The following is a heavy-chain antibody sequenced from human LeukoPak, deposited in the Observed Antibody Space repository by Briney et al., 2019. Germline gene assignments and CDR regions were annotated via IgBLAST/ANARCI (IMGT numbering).Heavy chain of an antibody. CDR2: IIPIFGTA. D-gene: IGHD2-15*01. Sequence: SVKVSCKASGGTFSSYAISWVRQAPGQGLEWMGGIIPIFGTANYAQKFQGRVTITADESTSTAYMELSSLRSEDTAVYYCARRGSGRINWFDPWGQGTLVTVSS. J-gene: IGHJ5*02. CDR1: GGTFSSYA. V-gene: IGHV1-69*13. CDR3: ARRGSGRINWFDP.